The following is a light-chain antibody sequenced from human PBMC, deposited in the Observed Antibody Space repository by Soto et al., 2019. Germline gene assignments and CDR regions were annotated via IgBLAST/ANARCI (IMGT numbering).Light chain of an antibody. CDR2: SNN. V-gene: IGLV1-44*01. J-gene: IGLJ3*02. Sequence: QSVLTQPPSASGTPGQRVTISCSGSSSNIGSNAVNWYQQLPGTAPKLLIYSNNQRPSGVPDRFSDSKSGTSASLAISGLQSEDEADYYCAAWDDSLNGWVFGGGTKLTVL. CDR3: AAWDDSLNGWV. CDR1: SSNIGSNA.